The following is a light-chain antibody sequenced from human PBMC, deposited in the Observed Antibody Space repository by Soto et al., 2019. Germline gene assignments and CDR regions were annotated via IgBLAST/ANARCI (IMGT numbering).Light chain of an antibody. V-gene: IGKV3-15*01. CDR3: QPYNNWPLT. Sequence: EVVMSQSPATLSVSPGECATLSFSASQGIGDTLAWYQHKPGQTPRLLIYDTSTRATGVPTRFSGSRSGAEFTLTINSLQSEDFAVYYCQPYNNWPLTFGGGTKVDIK. CDR2: DTS. J-gene: IGKJ4*01. CDR1: QGIGDT.